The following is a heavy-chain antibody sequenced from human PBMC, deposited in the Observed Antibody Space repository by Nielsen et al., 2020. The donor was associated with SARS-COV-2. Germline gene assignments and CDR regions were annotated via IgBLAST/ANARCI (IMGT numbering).Heavy chain of an antibody. Sequence: GESLKISCAASGFTFSSYWMHWVRQAPGKGLVWVSRINSDGSSTSYADSVKGRFTISRDNAKNTLYLQMNSLRAEDTAVYYCARGYCSSTSCLRQGWLFYWGRGTLVTVSS. V-gene: IGHV3-74*01. CDR2: INSDGSST. D-gene: IGHD2-2*01. J-gene: IGHJ4*02. CDR1: GFTFSSYW. CDR3: ARGYCSSTSCLRQGWLFY.